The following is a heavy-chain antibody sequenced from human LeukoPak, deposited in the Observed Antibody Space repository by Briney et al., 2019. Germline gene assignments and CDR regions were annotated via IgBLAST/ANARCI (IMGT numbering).Heavy chain of an antibody. V-gene: IGHV3-7*01. J-gene: IGHJ4*02. Sequence: QSGGSLRLSCAASGFSFSDYWMSWVRQAPGKGLEWVANINQDGSDTYHVDSVKGRFTISRDNAKNSLYLQLDSLRVEDTAVYYCARDFRSSFRVFWGQGTLVTVSS. CDR3: ARDFRSSFRVF. CDR2: INQDGSDT. CDR1: GFSFSDYW.